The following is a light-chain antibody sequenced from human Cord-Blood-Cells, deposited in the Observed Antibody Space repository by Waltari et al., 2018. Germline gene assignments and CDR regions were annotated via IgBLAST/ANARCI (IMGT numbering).Light chain of an antibody. CDR3: CSYAGSYTFYV. V-gene: IGLV2-11*01. Sequence: QSALTQPRSVSGSPGQSVTISCTGTSSDVGGYNYVSWYQQHPGKAPKLMIYDVSKRPAGVPERFAGSKSGNTAALTISGLQAEDEADYYCCSYAGSYTFYVFGTGTKVTVL. CDR2: DVS. CDR1: SSDVGGYNY. J-gene: IGLJ1*01.